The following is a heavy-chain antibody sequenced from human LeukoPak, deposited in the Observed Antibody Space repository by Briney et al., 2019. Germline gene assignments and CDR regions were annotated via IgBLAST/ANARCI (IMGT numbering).Heavy chain of an antibody. Sequence: GGSLRLSCAASGFTFSNYEMNWVRQTPGKGLEWVSYISDHGKSRNYVDSVKGRFTISRDNAKNSLYLQMNSLRAEDTAVYYCARDSGSYRGFDYWGQGTLVTVSS. CDR3: ARDSGSYRGFDY. V-gene: IGHV3-48*03. CDR1: GFTFSNYE. J-gene: IGHJ4*02. D-gene: IGHD1-26*01. CDR2: ISDHGKSR.